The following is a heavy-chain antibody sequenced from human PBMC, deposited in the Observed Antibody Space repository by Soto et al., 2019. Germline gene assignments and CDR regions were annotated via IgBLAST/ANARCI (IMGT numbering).Heavy chain of an antibody. CDR1: GYSFSSYW. V-gene: IGHV5-51*01. CDR3: ARHRGNTAMVYFFDY. J-gene: IGHJ4*02. CDR2: IYPGDSDT. Sequence: GESLKISCQGSGYSFSSYWIGWVRQMPGKGLEWMGIIYPGDSDTRYSPSFQGQVTISADKSISTAYLQWSSLKASDTAMYYCARHRGNTAMVYFFDYWGQGTLVTVSS. D-gene: IGHD5-18*01.